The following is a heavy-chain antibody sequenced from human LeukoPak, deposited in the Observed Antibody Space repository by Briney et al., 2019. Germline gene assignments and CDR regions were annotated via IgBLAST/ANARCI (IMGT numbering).Heavy chain of an antibody. Sequence: GWSLRLSCAASGFSFNNHWMHWVRQAPGKGLVWVSRINTDGSSISYADSVKGRFTISRDNAKKTLHLQMNSLRAEDTAVYYCAAGWYFDYWGQGTLVTVSS. CDR1: GFSFNNHW. V-gene: IGHV3-74*01. CDR3: AAGWYFDY. J-gene: IGHJ4*02. CDR2: INTDGSSI. D-gene: IGHD6-19*01.